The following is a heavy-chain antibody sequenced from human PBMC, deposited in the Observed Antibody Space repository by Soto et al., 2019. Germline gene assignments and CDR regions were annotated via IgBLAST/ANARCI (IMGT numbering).Heavy chain of an antibody. CDR1: GGSFSGYY. V-gene: IGHV4-34*01. D-gene: IGHD5-18*01. CDR3: ARDIAGYSYGPGFDY. Sequence: LSLTCAVYGGSFSGYYWSWIRQPPGKGLEWIGEINHSGSTNYNPSLKSRVTISVDTSKNQFSLKLSSVTAADTAVYYCARDIAGYSYGPGFDYWGQGTLVTVS. J-gene: IGHJ4*02. CDR2: INHSGST.